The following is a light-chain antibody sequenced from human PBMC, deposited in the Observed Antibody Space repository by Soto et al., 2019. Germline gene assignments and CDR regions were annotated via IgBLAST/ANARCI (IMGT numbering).Light chain of an antibody. Sequence: EIVLTQSPGTLSLTPGERATLSCRASQSVSSTFLAWYQQKPGQAPKVLIYGASTRATGIPDRFSGSGSGTVFTLTISGLEPEYFAMYYCQQYESSRTFGQGTKVEMK. CDR1: QSVSSTF. CDR3: QQYESSRT. V-gene: IGKV3-20*01. J-gene: IGKJ1*01. CDR2: GAS.